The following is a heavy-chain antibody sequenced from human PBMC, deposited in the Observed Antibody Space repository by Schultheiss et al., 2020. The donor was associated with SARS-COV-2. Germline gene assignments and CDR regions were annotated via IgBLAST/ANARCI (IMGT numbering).Heavy chain of an antibody. CDR1: GFTVSSNY. D-gene: IGHD2-15*01. V-gene: IGHV3-66*02. CDR3: AKGEDIVVVVAATPYYYGMDV. J-gene: IGHJ6*02. Sequence: GGSLRLSCAASGFTVSSNYMSWVRQAPGKGLEWVSVIYSGGSTYYADSVKGRFTISRDNSKNTLYLQMNSLRAEDTAVYYCAKGEDIVVVVAATPYYYGMDVWGQGTTVTVSS. CDR2: IYSGGST.